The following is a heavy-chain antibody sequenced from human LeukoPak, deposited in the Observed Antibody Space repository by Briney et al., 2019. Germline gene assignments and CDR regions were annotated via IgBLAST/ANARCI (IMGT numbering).Heavy chain of an antibody. J-gene: IGHJ3*02. CDR2: IYSGGST. CDR1: GFTVSSNY. Sequence: GGSPRLSCAASGFTVSSNYMSWVRQAPGKGLEWVSVIYSGGSTYYADSVKGRFTISRDNSKNTLYLQMNSLRAEDTAVYYCASYTVGAFDIWGQGTMVTVSS. CDR3: ASYTVGAFDI. D-gene: IGHD4-23*01. V-gene: IGHV3-53*01.